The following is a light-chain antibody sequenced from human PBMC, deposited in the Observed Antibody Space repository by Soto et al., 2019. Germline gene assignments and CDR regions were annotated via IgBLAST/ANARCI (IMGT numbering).Light chain of an antibody. CDR1: QSVSSSY. CDR3: QQYVNWPPLT. Sequence: EIVLTQSPGTLSLSPGERVTLSCRASQSVSSSYLAWYQQKPGQAPRLLIFGATTRANNISARFTGSGSGTEFTLTISSLQSEDFAVYYCQQYVNWPPLTFGGGTKVDI. J-gene: IGKJ4*01. V-gene: IGKV3-15*01. CDR2: GAT.